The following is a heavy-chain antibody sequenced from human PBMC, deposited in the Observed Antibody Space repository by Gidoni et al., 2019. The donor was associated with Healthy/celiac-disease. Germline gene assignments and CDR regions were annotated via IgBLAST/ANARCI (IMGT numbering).Heavy chain of an antibody. CDR1: GFTFSSYA. J-gene: IGHJ4*02. CDR2: ISYDGSNK. CDR3: ARDRQDAMGIRGI. D-gene: IGHD3-16*01. V-gene: IGHV3-30-3*01. Sequence: QVQLVESGGGVVQPGRSLRLSCAASGFTFSSYAMHWVRQAPGKGLEWVAVISYDGSNKYYADSVKGRFTISRDNSKNTLYLQMNSLRAEDTAVYYCARDRQDAMGIRGIGGQGTLVTGSS.